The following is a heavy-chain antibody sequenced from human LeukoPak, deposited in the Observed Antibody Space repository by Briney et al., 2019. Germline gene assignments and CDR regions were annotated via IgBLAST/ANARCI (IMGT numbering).Heavy chain of an antibody. CDR1: GLSVSTYA. Sequence: GGVLRLSFAASGLSVSTYAMTWVRHAPGKGLEWVSAISGGSGPTYYADSVKGRFTISRDNSKNTPFLQMNSLRAEDTAVYYCAKSYGLSTTYFDYWGQGTLVTVSS. CDR2: ISGGSGPT. CDR3: AKSYGLSTTYFDY. V-gene: IGHV3-23*01. J-gene: IGHJ4*02. D-gene: IGHD3-9*01.